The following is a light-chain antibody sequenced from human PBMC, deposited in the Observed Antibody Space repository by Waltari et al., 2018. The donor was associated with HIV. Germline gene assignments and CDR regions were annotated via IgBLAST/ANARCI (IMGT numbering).Light chain of an antibody. Sequence: QSALTQPPSASGSPGQPVTISCTGTSSDVGGYNYVSWYQQHPGKAPKPMIYEVSKRPAGCPDRFSGSGSGNTASLTVSGLQAEDEADYYCSSYTGSDNLVFGGGTKLTVL. CDR3: SSYTGSDNLV. J-gene: IGLJ2*01. V-gene: IGLV2-8*01. CDR2: EVS. CDR1: SSDVGGYNY.